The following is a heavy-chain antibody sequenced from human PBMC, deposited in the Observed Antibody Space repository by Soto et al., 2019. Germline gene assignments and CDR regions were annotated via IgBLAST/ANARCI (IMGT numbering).Heavy chain of an antibody. J-gene: IGHJ4*02. D-gene: IGHD3-22*01. CDR3: ASFGYYDSSGYYPPTH. Sequence: GGSLRLSCAASGFTFSSYSMNWVRQAPGKGLEWVSSISSSSSYIYYADSVKGRFTISRDNAKNSLYLQMNSLRAEDTAVYYCASFGYYDSSGYYPPTHWGQGTLVTVSS. V-gene: IGHV3-21*01. CDR1: GFTFSSYS. CDR2: ISSSSSYI.